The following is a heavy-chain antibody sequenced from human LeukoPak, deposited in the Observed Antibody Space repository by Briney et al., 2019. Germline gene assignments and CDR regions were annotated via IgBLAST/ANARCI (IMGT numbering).Heavy chain of an antibody. V-gene: IGHV1-69-2*01. J-gene: IGHJ4*02. Sequence: ASVKISCKDSGYTFTDYYMHWVQQAPGKGLEWMGLVDPEDGETIYAEKFQGRVTITADTSTDTAYMELSSLRSEDTAVYYCATYGITIFGVAFDYWGQGTLVTVSS. CDR1: GYTFTDYY. CDR2: VDPEDGET. CDR3: ATYGITIFGVAFDY. D-gene: IGHD3-3*01.